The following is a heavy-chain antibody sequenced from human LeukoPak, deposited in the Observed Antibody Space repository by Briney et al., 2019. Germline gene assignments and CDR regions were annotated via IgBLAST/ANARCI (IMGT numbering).Heavy chain of an antibody. CDR2: ISYDGSNK. CDR3: AKGHTTIFGVVIRNHYYMDV. CDR1: GFTFSSYD. V-gene: IGHV3-30*18. J-gene: IGHJ6*03. Sequence: GRSLRLSCAASGFTFSSYDMHWVRQAPGKGLEWVAVISYDGSNKYYADSVKGRFTVSRDNSKNTLYLQMNSLRAEDTAVYYCAKGHTTIFGVVIRNHYYMDVWGKGTTVTVSS. D-gene: IGHD3-3*01.